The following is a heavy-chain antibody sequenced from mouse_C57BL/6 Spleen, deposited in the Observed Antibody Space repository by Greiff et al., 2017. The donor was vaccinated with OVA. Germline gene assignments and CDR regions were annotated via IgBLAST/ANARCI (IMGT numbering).Heavy chain of an antibody. J-gene: IGHJ1*03. V-gene: IGHV1-5*01. D-gene: IGHD1-1*01. CDR2: IYPGNSDT. CDR1: GYTFTSYW. Sequence: VQLQQSGTVLARPGASVKMSCKTSGYTFTSYWMHWVKQRPGQGLEWIGAIYPGNSDTSYNQKFKGKAKLTAVTSASTAYMELSSLTNEDSAVYYCTTVVATDWYFDVWGTGTTVTVSS. CDR3: TTVVATDWYFDV.